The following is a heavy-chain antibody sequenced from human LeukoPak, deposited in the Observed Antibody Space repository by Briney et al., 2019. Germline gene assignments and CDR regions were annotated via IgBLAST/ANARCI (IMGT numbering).Heavy chain of an antibody. D-gene: IGHD1-26*01. CDR2: IYYSGST. CDR1: GGSISSYY. Sequence: SETLSLTYTVSGGSISSYYWSWIRQPPGKGLEWIGYIYYSGSTNYNPSLKSRVTISVDTSKNQFSLKLSSVTAADTAVYYCARGGRFQTGDYYYYYYMDVWGKGTTVTVSS. J-gene: IGHJ6*03. V-gene: IGHV4-59*01. CDR3: ARGGRFQTGDYYYYYYMDV.